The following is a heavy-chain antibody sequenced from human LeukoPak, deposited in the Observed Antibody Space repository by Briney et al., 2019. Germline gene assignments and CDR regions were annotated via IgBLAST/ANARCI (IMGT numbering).Heavy chain of an antibody. CDR1: GGSISSSNYY. J-gene: IGHJ4*02. CDR3: AREGYSYGDSMYYFDY. V-gene: IGHV4-39*02. D-gene: IGHD5-18*01. Sequence: SETLSLTCTVSGGSISSSNYYWGWIRQPPGKGLEWIGNIYYSGSTYYNPSFKSRLTISVDTSKNQFSLKLSSVTAADTAVYYCAREGYSYGDSMYYFDYWGQGTLVTVSS. CDR2: IYYSGST.